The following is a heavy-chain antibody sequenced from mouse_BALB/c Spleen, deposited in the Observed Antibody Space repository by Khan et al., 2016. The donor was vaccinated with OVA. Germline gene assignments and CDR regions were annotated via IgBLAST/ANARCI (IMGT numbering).Heavy chain of an antibody. D-gene: IGHD1-1*01. CDR2: INPSTDYT. Sequence: QVQLQQSGAELARPGASVKMSCKASGYTFTSYWMHWVKQRPGQGLEWIGYINPSTDYTYYNQNFKDKATFTADKSSNTAYMQLTSLTSEDSAVYYCVNHGSSSAWFTYWGQGTLVTVSA. J-gene: IGHJ3*01. V-gene: IGHV1-4*01. CDR1: GYTFTSYW. CDR3: VNHGSSSAWFTY.